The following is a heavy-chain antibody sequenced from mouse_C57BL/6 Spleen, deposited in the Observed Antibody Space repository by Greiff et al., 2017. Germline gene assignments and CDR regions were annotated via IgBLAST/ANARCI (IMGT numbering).Heavy chain of an antibody. Sequence: VQLQQSGAELVRPGASVKLSCTASGFNIKDYYMHWVKQRPEQGLEWIGRIDPEDGDTESAPKFQGKATMTADTSSNTAYLQLSSLTSEDTAVYYGTLYCGYGYWDCDVWGTGTTVTVSS. CDR3: TLYCGYGYWDCDV. CDR1: GFNIKDYY. V-gene: IGHV14-1*01. J-gene: IGHJ1*03. D-gene: IGHD2-2*01. CDR2: IDPEDGDT.